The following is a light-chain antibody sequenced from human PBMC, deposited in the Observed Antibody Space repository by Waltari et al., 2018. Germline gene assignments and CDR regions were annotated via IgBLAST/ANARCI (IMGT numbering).Light chain of an antibody. CDR2: AVI. CDR3: CSYSGSSSFPYV. J-gene: IGLJ1*01. Sequence: QSALTQPASVSGSPGQSITISCTGSRTNIGFYDLASRYQQHPGKAPKLIIFAVIKRPSGVSDRFSGAKSGNTASLTISGLETEDDADYYCCSYSGSSSFPYVFGPGTKVTVL. V-gene: IGLV2-23*02. CDR1: RTNIGFYDL.